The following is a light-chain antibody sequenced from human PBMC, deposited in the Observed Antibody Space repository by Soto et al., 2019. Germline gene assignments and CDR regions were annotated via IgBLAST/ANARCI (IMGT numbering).Light chain of an antibody. CDR1: SSDVGSYNL. Sequence: QSVLTQPASVSGSPGQSITISCTGTSSDVGSYNLVSWYQQHPGKAPKFMIYEATKRPSGVSNRFSGCKSGNTASLTISGLQAEDEADYYCCSYAGSSTYVFGSGTKLTVL. J-gene: IGLJ1*01. CDR3: CSYAGSSTYV. V-gene: IGLV2-23*01. CDR2: EAT.